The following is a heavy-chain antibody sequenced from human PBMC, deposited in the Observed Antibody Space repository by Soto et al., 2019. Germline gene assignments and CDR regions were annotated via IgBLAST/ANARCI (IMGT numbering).Heavy chain of an antibody. CDR1: GGSFSGYY. J-gene: IGHJ4*02. Sequence: SLTCAVYGGSFSGYYWSWIRQPPGKGLEWIGELNHSGSTNYNPSLKSRVTISVDTSKNQFSRQLSSVTAADTAVYYCARGSTYYYDSSGWYYWGQGTLATVSS. D-gene: IGHD3-22*01. V-gene: IGHV4-34*01. CDR3: ARGSTYYYDSSGWYY. CDR2: LNHSGST.